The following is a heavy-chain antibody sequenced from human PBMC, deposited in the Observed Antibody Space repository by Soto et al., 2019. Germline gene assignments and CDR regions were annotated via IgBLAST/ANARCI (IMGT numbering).Heavy chain of an antibody. CDR3: ARSEEYYYYGMDV. Sequence: QLQLQESGPGLVKPSGTLSLTCTVSGGSISSSSYYWGWIRQPPGKGLEWIGSIYYSGSTYYNPSLKSRVTISVDTSKNQFSLKLSSVTAADTAVYYCARSEEYYYYGMDVWGQGTTVTVSS. J-gene: IGHJ6*02. V-gene: IGHV4-39*01. CDR1: GGSISSSSYY. CDR2: IYYSGST.